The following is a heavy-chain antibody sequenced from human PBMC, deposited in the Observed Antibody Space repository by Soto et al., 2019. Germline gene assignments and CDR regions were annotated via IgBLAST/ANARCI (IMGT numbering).Heavy chain of an antibody. CDR3: ARVYCSSTSCYAYYYYGMDV. D-gene: IGHD2-2*01. CDR1: GYSFTSYW. J-gene: IGHJ6*02. V-gene: IGHV5-51*03. Sequence: EVQLVQSGAEVKKPGESLKISCKGSGYSFTSYWIGWVRQMPGKGLEWMGISYPGDSDTRYSPSFQGQVTISADKSISTAYLQWSSLKASDTAMYYCARVYCSSTSCYAYYYYGMDVWGQGTTVTVSS. CDR2: SYPGDSDT.